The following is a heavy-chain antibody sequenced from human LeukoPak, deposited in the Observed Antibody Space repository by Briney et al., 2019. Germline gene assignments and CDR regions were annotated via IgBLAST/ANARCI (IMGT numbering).Heavy chain of an antibody. CDR1: GFTFSAYE. V-gene: IGHV3-48*03. CDR3: SLLAVASPQDY. Sequence: GGSLRLSCAASGFTFSAYEMHWVRQAPGKGLEWVSDISSSGSTVYYADSVKGRFTTSRDNAKNFLYLQMHGLRAEDTAVYYCSLLAVASPQDYWGQGTLVTVSS. D-gene: IGHD6-19*01. CDR2: ISSSGSTV. J-gene: IGHJ4*02.